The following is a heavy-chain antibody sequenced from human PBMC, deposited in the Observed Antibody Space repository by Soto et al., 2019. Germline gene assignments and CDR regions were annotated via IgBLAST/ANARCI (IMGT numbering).Heavy chain of an antibody. CDR1: GYTFSNFD. V-gene: IGHV1-8*01. Sequence: ASVKVSCKASGYTFSNFDLQWVRPAPWQVLEWVGLLDPRYGNTVYAEKLQVRVTLTGNTATITAYIELTSLRSEDTAVYYCARDLGDFRDSAVAFLYILDVWG. D-gene: IGHD3-3*01. CDR3: ARDLGDFRDSAVAFLYILDV. J-gene: IGHJ6*02. CDR2: LDPRYGNT.